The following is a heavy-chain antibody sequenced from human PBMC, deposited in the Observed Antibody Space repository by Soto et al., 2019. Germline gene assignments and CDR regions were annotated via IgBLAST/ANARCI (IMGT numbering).Heavy chain of an antibody. J-gene: IGHJ6*02. V-gene: IGHV1-18*01. CDR3: ARGGYYDSSGSRNFHYYGMDV. D-gene: IGHD3-22*01. CDR1: GYTFSSYG. CDR2: ISPYNDYK. Sequence: ASVKVSCKASGYTFSSYGISWVRQAPGQGLEWLGWISPYNDYKYYAQKLQGRVTMTTDTSTRTAYMALRSLRSDDTAIYFCARGGYYDSSGSRNFHYYGMDVWGQGTTVTVSS.